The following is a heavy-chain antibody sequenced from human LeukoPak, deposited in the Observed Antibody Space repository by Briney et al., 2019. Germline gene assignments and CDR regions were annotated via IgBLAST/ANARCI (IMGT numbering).Heavy chain of an antibody. Sequence: GGSLRLSCAASGFTFSSYAMSWVRQAPGKGLERVSAISASGGSTYYTDSVKGRFTISRDNSKNTLYLQMNSLRAEDTAVYYCARDTRFLEWFQGDAFDIWGQGTMVTVSS. V-gene: IGHV3-23*01. CDR2: ISASGGST. CDR1: GFTFSSYA. D-gene: IGHD3-3*01. CDR3: ARDTRFLEWFQGDAFDI. J-gene: IGHJ3*02.